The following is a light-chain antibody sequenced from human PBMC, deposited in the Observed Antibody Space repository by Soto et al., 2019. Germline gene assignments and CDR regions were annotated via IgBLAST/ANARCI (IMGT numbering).Light chain of an antibody. Sequence: EIVLTQSPGSLSLSPGQRATLFCRASQSVDTTFFAGYQKKPGQAPRLLIYGASKRTTGIPDMFSGSGSGKDYTLIISRLEPEDFAVYYSQQYMSSVTFGQGTKVEIK. CDR3: QQYMSSVT. CDR2: GAS. V-gene: IGKV3-20*01. J-gene: IGKJ1*01. CDR1: QSVDTTF.